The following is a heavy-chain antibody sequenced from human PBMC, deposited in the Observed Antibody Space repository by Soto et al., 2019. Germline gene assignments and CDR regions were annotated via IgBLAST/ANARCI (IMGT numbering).Heavy chain of an antibody. CDR1: GGSISSGHYY. V-gene: IGHV4-30-4*01. CDR3: VGATLLGTFDY. Sequence: PSETLSLTCNVSGGSISSGHYYWSWIRQPPGKGLEWIGYIYYNGGTSYNPSLKSRVTISVDTSKKQFSLKLSSVTAADTAVYYCVGATLLGTFDYWGQGTLVTVSS. CDR2: IYYNGGT. J-gene: IGHJ4*02. D-gene: IGHD2-15*01.